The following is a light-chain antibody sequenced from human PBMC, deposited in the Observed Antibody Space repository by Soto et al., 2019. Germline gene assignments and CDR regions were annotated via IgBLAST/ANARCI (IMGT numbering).Light chain of an antibody. CDR2: GAS. V-gene: IGKV3-20*01. CDR3: QQYSSSSYT. CDR1: QSVSSSY. Sequence: EIVLTQSPGTLSLSPGERATLSCRASQSVSSSYLAWYQQKPGQAPRLLIYGASSRATGIPDRFSGSGSGTDFTITITRLEPEDFAVYYCQQYSSSSYTFGKGTKLEIK. J-gene: IGKJ2*01.